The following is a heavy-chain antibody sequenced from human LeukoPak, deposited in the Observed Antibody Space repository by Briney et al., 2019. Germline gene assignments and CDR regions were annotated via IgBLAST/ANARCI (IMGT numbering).Heavy chain of an antibody. CDR1: GASISTYY. Sequence: PSETLSLTCTVSGASISTYYWSWIRQPPGKGLEWTAYIYYSGSTNYNPSLKSRVTISVDTSKNQFSLHLSSVTAADTAVYYCARGFHSVYPAHFDFWGQGTLVTVSS. D-gene: IGHD2-15*01. J-gene: IGHJ4*02. V-gene: IGHV4-59*01. CDR3: ARGFHSVYPAHFDF. CDR2: IYYSGST.